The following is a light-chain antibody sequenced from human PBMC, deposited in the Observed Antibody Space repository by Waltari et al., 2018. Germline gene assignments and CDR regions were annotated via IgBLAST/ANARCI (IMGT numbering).Light chain of an antibody. CDR1: QSVSRN. V-gene: IGKV3-15*01. CDR2: GAS. Sequence: EIVMTQSPATLSVSPGARVTPSCRASQSVSRNLAWYQQQRPGQAPRLLIHGASTRATGIPVRFSGSGSGTEFTLTISSLQSEDYAVYYCQQYYDWPPYTFGQGTKVEIK. J-gene: IGKJ2*01. CDR3: QQYYDWPPYT.